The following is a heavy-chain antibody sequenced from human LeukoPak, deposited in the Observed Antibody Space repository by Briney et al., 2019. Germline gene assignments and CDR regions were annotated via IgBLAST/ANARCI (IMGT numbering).Heavy chain of an antibody. D-gene: IGHD6-19*01. CDR3: ARDLDSSGWYGVGY. Sequence: ASVKVSCKASGYTFTSYGISWVRQAPGQGLEWMGWISAYNGNTNYAQKFQGRVTMTRNTSRSTAYMELSSLRSEDTPVYYCARDLDSSGWYGVGYWGQGTLVTVSS. CDR2: ISAYNGNT. J-gene: IGHJ4*02. CDR1: GYTFTSYG. V-gene: IGHV1-18*01.